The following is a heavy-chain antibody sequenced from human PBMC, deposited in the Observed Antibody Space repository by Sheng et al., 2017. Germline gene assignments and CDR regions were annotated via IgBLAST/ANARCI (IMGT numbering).Heavy chain of an antibody. J-gene: IGHJ6*02. V-gene: IGHV1-69*18. CDR3: ARGEIVVVPAAMQPAYYNYAMDV. Sequence: QVQLVQSGAEVKKPGSSVKVSCKASGGTLNNYAISWVRQAPGQGLEWMGRVIPVFRTPNYAQKFQGRVTITADESTSTAYMELSSLRSEDTAVYYCARGEIVVVPAAMQPAYYNYAMDVWDQGP. D-gene: IGHD2-2*01. CDR2: VIPVFRTP. CDR1: GGTLNNYA.